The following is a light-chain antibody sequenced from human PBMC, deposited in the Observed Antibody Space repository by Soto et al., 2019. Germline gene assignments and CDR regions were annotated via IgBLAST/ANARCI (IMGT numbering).Light chain of an antibody. CDR1: SSNIGSNT. CDR2: STS. Sequence: QSVLTQPPSASGTPGQIVAISCSGSSSNIGSNTVTWYQQLPGTAPKLLIYSTSQRSSGVPGRFSGSKSGASASLSISGLHSEYEADYYCAAWDDRLDVYVFGTGTQLTVL. CDR3: AAWDDRLDVYV. J-gene: IGLJ7*01. V-gene: IGLV1-44*01.